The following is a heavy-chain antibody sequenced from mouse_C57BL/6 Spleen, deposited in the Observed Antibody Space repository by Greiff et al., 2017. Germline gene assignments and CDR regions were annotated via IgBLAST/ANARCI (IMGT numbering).Heavy chain of an antibody. CDR2: ISSGSSTI. D-gene: IGHD2-5*01. V-gene: IGHV5-17*01. Sequence: EVKVVESGGGLVKPGGSLKLSCAASGFTFSDYGMHWVRQAPEKGLEWVAYISSGSSTIYYADTVKGRFTISVDNAKNTLFLQMTSLRSEDTAMYYCARIGTIVTTLDYWGQGTTLTVSS. CDR3: ARIGTIVTTLDY. J-gene: IGHJ2*01. CDR1: GFTFSDYG.